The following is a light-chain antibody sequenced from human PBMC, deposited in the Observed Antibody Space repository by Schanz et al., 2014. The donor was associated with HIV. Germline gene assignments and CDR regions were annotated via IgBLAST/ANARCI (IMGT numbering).Light chain of an antibody. CDR2: EVN. CDR3: SSYTSKNTPI. V-gene: IGLV2-8*01. CDR1: SSDVGGYNY. Sequence: QSVLTQPPSASGSPGQSVTISCTGTSSDVGGYNYVSWYQQHPGKAPKLMIYEVNKRPSGVPDRFSGSKSGNTASLTVSGLQAEDEADYYCSSYTSKNTPIFGGGTKLTVL. J-gene: IGLJ2*01.